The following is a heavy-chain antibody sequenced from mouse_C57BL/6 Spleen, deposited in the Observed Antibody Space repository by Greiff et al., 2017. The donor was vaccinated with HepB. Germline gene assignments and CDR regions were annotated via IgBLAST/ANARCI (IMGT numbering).Heavy chain of an antibody. CDR2: ISDGGSYT. D-gene: IGHD1-1*01. CDR3: ARDRGRSFDY. V-gene: IGHV5-4*01. Sequence: EVKLVESGGGLVKPGGSLKLSCAASGFTFSSYAMSWVRQTPEKRLEWVATISDGGSYTYYPDNVKGRFTISRDNAKNNLYLQMSHLKSEDTAMYYCARDRGRSFDYWGQGTTLTVSS. J-gene: IGHJ2*01. CDR1: GFTFSSYA.